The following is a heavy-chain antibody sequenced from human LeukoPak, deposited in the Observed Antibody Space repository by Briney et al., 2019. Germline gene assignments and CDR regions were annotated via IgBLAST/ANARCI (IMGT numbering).Heavy chain of an antibody. CDR2: IYYSGST. V-gene: IGHV4-59*01. CDR3: ARERVGHWFDP. CDR1: GGSISSYY. J-gene: IGHJ5*02. D-gene: IGHD1-26*01. Sequence: SETLSLTCTVSGGSISSYYWSWIRQPPGKGLEWIGYIYYSGSTNYNPSLKSRVTISVDTSKNQFSLKLSSVTAADTAVYYCARERVGHWFDPWGQGTLVTVSS.